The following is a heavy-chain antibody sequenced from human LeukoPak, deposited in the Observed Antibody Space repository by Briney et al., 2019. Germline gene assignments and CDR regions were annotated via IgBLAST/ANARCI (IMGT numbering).Heavy chain of an antibody. CDR1: GLTFSSHD. V-gene: IGHV3-23*01. CDR3: AKRDSSGSYYFDY. Sequence: GGSLRLSCVASGLTFSSHDMSWVRQAPGKGLEWVSTINSYGAYTYYADSVRGRFTISRDNSKNTLYLQMNSLRAEDTAVFYCAKRDSSGSYYFDYWGQGTLVTVSS. CDR2: INSYGAYT. J-gene: IGHJ4*02. D-gene: IGHD3-22*01.